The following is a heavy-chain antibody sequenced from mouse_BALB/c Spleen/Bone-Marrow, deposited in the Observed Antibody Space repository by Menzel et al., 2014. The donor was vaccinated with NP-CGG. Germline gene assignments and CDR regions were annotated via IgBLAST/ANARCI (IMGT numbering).Heavy chain of an antibody. CDR3: ARRGYYGNYYYAMDY. D-gene: IGHD2-1*01. CDR1: GFNIKDTY. J-gene: IGHJ4*01. CDR2: IDPANGNT. V-gene: IGHV14-3*02. Sequence: EVMLVESGAELVKPGASVKLSCTASGFNIKDTYMHWVKQRPEQGLEWIGRIDPANGNTKYDPKFQGKATITADTSSNTAYLQLSSLTSEDTAVYYCARRGYYGNYYYAMDYWGQGTSVTVSP.